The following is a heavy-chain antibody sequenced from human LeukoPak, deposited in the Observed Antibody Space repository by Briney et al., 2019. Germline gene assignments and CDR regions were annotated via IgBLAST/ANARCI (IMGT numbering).Heavy chain of an antibody. D-gene: IGHD3-3*01. CDR2: INHSGST. Sequence: SETLSLTCAVYGGSFSGYYWSWIRQPPGKGLEWIGEINHSGSTNHNPSLKSRVTISVDTSKNQFSLKLSSVTAADTAVYYCARRGAIFGVVSEFDPWGQGTLVTVSS. J-gene: IGHJ5*02. V-gene: IGHV4-34*01. CDR1: GGSFSGYY. CDR3: ARRGAIFGVVSEFDP.